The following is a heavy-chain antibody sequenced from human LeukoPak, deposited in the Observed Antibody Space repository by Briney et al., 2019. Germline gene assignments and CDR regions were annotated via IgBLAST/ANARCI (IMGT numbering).Heavy chain of an antibody. D-gene: IGHD6-13*01. J-gene: IGHJ1*01. CDR1: GGSISSYY. Sequence: SETLSLTCTVSGGSISSYYWSWIRQPPGKGLEWIGYIYYSGSTSYNPSLKSRVTISVDTSKNQFSLKLSSVTAADTAVYYCARHGGYSSSWYAGVYFQHWGQGTLVTVSS. V-gene: IGHV4-59*08. CDR2: IYYSGST. CDR3: ARHGGYSSSWYAGVYFQH.